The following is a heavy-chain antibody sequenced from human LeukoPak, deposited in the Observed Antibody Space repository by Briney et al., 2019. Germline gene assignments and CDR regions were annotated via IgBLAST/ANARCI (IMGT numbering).Heavy chain of an antibody. CDR2: IYYTGTT. Sequence: KPSETLSLTCTISGDSTNTYFWSWIRQPPGKGLEWIGYIYYTGTTNYNPSLKSRVTISVDTSKNQFSLKVNSVTAADTGVYYCARVLRIFGVGPGLGFDPWGQGTLVTVSS. CDR3: ARVLRIFGVGPGLGFDP. CDR1: GDSTNTYF. D-gene: IGHD3-3*01. J-gene: IGHJ5*02. V-gene: IGHV4-59*01.